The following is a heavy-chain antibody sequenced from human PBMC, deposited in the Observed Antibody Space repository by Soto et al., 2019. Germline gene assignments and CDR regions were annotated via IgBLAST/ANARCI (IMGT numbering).Heavy chain of an antibody. CDR2: ISSSSSTI. V-gene: IGHV3-48*02. D-gene: IGHD1-26*01. CDR1: GFTFSSYS. CDR3: ARQTPESGSYYAFDI. Sequence: GGSLRLSCAASGFTFSSYSMNWVRQAPGKGLEWVSYISSSSSTIYYADSVKGRFTISRDNAKNSLYLQMNSLRDEDTAVYYCARQTPESGSYYAFDIWGQGTMVTVSS. J-gene: IGHJ3*02.